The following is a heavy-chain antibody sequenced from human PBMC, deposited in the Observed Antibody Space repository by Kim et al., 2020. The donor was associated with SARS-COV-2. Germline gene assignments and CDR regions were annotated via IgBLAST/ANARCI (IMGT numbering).Heavy chain of an antibody. CDR2: ISYDGSNK. D-gene: IGHD2-2*01. CDR3: ARDLSQLVVVPAAISPILFDP. J-gene: IGHJ5*02. Sequence: GGSLRLSCAASGFTFSSYAMHWVRQAPGKGLEWVAVISYDGSNKYYADSVKGRFTISRDNSKNTLYLQMNSLRAEDTAVYYCARDLSQLVVVPAAISPILFDPWGQGTLVTVSS. V-gene: IGHV3-30*04. CDR1: GFTFSSYA.